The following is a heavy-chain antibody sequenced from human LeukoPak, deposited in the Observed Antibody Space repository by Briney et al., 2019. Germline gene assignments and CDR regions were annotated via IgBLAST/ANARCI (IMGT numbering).Heavy chain of an antibody. CDR1: GGTFSSYA. J-gene: IGHJ5*02. D-gene: IGHD2-8*01. V-gene: IGHV1-69*06. Sequence: GASVKVSCKASGGTFSSYAISWVRQAPGQGLEWMGGIIPIFGTANYAQKFQGRVTITADKSTSTAYMELSSLRSEDTAVYYGARGGYRYCTNGVCPVGNWFDPWGQGTLVTVSS. CDR2: IIPIFGTA. CDR3: ARGGYRYCTNGVCPVGNWFDP.